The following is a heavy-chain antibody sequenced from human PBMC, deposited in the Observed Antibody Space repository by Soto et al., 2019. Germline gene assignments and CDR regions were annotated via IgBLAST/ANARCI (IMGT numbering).Heavy chain of an antibody. Sequence: PGESLKISCKGSGYSFTSYWISWVRQMPGKGLEWMGRIDPSDSYTNYSPSFQGHVTISADKSISTAYLQWSSLKASDTAMYYCARPGYYDSSGYYCRPDIWGQGTMVTVSS. J-gene: IGHJ3*02. D-gene: IGHD3-22*01. CDR2: IDPSDSYT. V-gene: IGHV5-10-1*01. CDR1: GYSFTSYW. CDR3: ARPGYYDSSGYYCRPDI.